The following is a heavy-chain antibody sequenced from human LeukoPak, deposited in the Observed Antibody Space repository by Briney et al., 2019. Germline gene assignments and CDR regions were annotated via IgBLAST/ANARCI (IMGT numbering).Heavy chain of an antibody. CDR1: GVSLSNYV. CDR3: ATDYGGYEPIDN. V-gene: IGHV3-30*04. Sequence: PGGALRLSCTPSGVSLSNYVMHWVRRPPDRGLGWGAVLSFDGTNKYYGDSLGGRFSVSRDNSKNTLYLQMNSLRLDDTAMYYCATDYGGYEPIDNWGQGNLVTVSS. D-gene: IGHD4-17*01. CDR2: LSFDGTNK. J-gene: IGHJ4*02.